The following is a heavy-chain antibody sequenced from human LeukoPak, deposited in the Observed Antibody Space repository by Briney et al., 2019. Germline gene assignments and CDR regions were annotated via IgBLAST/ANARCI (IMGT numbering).Heavy chain of an antibody. V-gene: IGHV3-7*01. D-gene: IGHD5-18*01. CDR3: ARDSTGYGYEEWS. J-gene: IGHJ5*02. CDR2: IKQDGSEK. CDR1: GFTFTNSR. Sequence: PGGSLRLSCAASGFTFTNSRMSWVRPAPGKGQEWVANIKQDGSEKFYVDSVKGRFTISRDNAKNSVYLQMNSLRAEDTAVYYCARDSTGYGYEEWSWGQGTLVTVSS.